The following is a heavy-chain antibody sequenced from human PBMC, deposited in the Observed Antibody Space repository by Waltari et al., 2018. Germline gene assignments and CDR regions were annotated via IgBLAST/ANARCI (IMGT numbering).Heavy chain of an antibody. CDR3: ARAWQAYDSYYYMDV. CDR1: VDSIRSGSSY. V-gene: IGHV4-39*07. CDR2: IYYSGNT. J-gene: IGHJ6*03. Sequence: QLQLQESGPGLVKPSETLSLTCTVSVDSIRSGSSYWGWMRQPPGKGLEWIGSIYYSGNTHYNPSLKSRGTISGETPKSQVARRLSSVTVADTAVYYCARAWQAYDSYYYMDVWGKGTTVTISS.